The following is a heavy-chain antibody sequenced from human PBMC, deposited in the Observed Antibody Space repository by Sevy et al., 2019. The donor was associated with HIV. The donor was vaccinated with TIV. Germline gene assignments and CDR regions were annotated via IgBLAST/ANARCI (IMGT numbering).Heavy chain of an antibody. Sequence: GGSLRLSCTISGFTFGNYAVNWVRQAPGKGLEWLGFIKSRAYGGTTNYAAYVKGRFTISRDDSKSIIYLQMNTLETEDTAVYYCTADVDFGGNSYRLDYWGQGTLVTVSS. J-gene: IGHJ4*02. D-gene: IGHD1-26*01. CDR1: GFTFGNYA. V-gene: IGHV3-49*04. CDR3: TADVDFGGNSYRLDY. CDR2: IKSRAYGGTT.